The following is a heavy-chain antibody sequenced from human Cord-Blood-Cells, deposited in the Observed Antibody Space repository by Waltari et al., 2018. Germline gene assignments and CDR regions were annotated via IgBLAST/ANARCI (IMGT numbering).Heavy chain of an antibody. CDR3: AGSLGSGYYVPDAFAI. J-gene: IGHJ3*02. V-gene: IGHV4-34*01. CDR1: GGSFSGYY. D-gene: IGHD3-3*01. CDR2: INHSGST. Sequence: QVQLQQWGAGLLKPSETLSLTCAVYGGSFSGYYWSWIRQPPGKGLEWIGEINHSGSTNHSPSLKRRVTRSVDTSKKQFSLKLRSVTAADTAVYYCAGSLGSGYYVPDAFAIWGQGTMVTVSS.